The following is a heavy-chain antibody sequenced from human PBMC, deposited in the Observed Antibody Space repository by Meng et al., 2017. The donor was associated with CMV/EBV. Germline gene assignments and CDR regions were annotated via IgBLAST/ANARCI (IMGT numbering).Heavy chain of an antibody. CDR2: IYWDDDK. CDR3: AHRGRIAAAGTDWFDP. CDR1: GFSLSTSGVG. Sequence: QNPSKESGPTLVKPTQTLTLTCTFSGFSLSTSGVGVGWIRQPPGKALEWLALIYWDDDKRYSPSLKSRLTITKDTSKNQVVLTMTNMDPVDTATYYCAHRGRIAAAGTDWFDPWGQGTLVTVSS. J-gene: IGHJ5*02. V-gene: IGHV2-5*02. D-gene: IGHD6-13*01.